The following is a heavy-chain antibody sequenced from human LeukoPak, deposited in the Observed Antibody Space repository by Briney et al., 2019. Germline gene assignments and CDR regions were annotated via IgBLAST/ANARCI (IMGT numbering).Heavy chain of an antibody. Sequence: GGSLRLSCAASGFTFSSYAMHWVRQAPGKGLEWVAVISYDGSNKYYADSVKGRFTISRDNSKNTLYLQMNSLRAEDTAVYYCASLQGDFWSGQTANDAFDIWGQGTMVTVSS. D-gene: IGHD3-3*01. CDR1: GFTFSSYA. V-gene: IGHV3-30-3*01. CDR3: ASLQGDFWSGQTANDAFDI. J-gene: IGHJ3*02. CDR2: ISYDGSNK.